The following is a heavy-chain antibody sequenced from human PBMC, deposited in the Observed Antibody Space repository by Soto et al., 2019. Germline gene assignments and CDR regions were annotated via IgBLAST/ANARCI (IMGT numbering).Heavy chain of an antibody. V-gene: IGHV1-18*01. CDR3: ARDWKGAEGFDP. CDR1: GYTFSTYG. J-gene: IGHJ5*02. D-gene: IGHD1-1*01. Sequence: QVQLVQSGAKVKKPGASVKVSCKASGYTFSTYGFSWVRQAPGQGLEWMGWIDADNGDTNYAQNFQGRVTMTTDTSTTTSYMELRSLTSDDTAVYFCARDWKGAEGFDPWGQGTLVTVSS. CDR2: IDADNGDT.